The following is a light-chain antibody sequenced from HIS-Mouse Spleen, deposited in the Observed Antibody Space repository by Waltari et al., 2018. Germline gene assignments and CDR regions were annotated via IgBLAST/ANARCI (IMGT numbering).Light chain of an antibody. Sequence: DIQLTQSPSFLSASVGDRVTITCRASQGISSCLAWYQQKPGKAPKLLIYAASTLQSGVPSRFSGSGSGTEFTLTISSLQPEDFATYYCQQLNSYPQRVTFGPGTKVDIK. CDR1: QGISSC. CDR3: QQLNSYPQRVT. V-gene: IGKV1-9*01. CDR2: AAS. J-gene: IGKJ3*01.